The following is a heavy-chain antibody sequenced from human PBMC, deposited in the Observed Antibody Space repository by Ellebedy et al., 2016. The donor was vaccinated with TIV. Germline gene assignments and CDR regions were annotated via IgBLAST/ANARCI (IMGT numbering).Heavy chain of an antibody. CDR3: AADVASGSYFSAP. CDR2: IVVGSGNT. D-gene: IGHD1-26*01. CDR1: GFTFTSSA. J-gene: IGHJ5*02. Sequence: SVKVSCXASGFTFTSSAVQWVRQARGQRLEWIGWIVVGSGNTNYAQKFQERVTITRDMSTSTAYMELSSLRSEDTAVYYCAADVASGSYFSAPWGQGTLVTVSS. V-gene: IGHV1-58*01.